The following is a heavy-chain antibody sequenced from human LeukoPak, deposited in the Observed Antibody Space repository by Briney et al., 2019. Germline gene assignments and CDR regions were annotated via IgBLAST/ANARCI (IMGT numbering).Heavy chain of an antibody. CDR2: ISGSGGST. V-gene: IGHV3-23*01. CDR3: ARSGCSSTSCSPEY. CDR1: GFTFSSYA. D-gene: IGHD2-2*01. Sequence: PGGSLRLSCAASGFTFSSYAMSWVRQAPGKGLEWVSAISGSGGSTYYADSVKGRFTVSRDNSRNTLFLEMNSLRTEDTSVYYCARSGCSSTSCSPEYWGQGTLVSVSS. J-gene: IGHJ4*02.